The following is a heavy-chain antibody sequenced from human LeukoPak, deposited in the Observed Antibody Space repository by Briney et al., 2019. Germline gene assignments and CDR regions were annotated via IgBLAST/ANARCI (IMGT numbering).Heavy chain of an antibody. CDR1: GYTFTSYG. Sequence: ASVKVSCKASGYTFTSYGISWVRQAPGQGLEWMGWISAYNGNTNYAQKLQGRVTMTTDTSTSTAYMELRSLRSDDTAVYYCAKTKGYYYDSSGPNWFDPWGQGTLVTVSS. D-gene: IGHD3-22*01. CDR2: ISAYNGNT. V-gene: IGHV1-18*01. CDR3: AKTKGYYYDSSGPNWFDP. J-gene: IGHJ5*02.